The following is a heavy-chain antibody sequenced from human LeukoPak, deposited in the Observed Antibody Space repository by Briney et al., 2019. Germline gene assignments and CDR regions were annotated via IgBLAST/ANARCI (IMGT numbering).Heavy chain of an antibody. CDR2: ISGSGGST. V-gene: IGHV3-23*01. J-gene: IGHJ4*02. CDR1: GFTFSSYA. D-gene: IGHD3-10*01. Sequence: GGSLRLSCAASGFTFSSYAMSWVRQAPGKGLEWVSAISGSGGSTYYADSVKGRFTISRDNSKNTLYLQMNSLRAEDTAVYYCAKVPAYYGSGSYIPAYFDYWGQGTLVTVSS. CDR3: AKVPAYYGSGSYIPAYFDY.